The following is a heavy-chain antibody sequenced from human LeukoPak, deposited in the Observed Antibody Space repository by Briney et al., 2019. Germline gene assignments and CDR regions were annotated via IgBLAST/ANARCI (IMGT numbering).Heavy chain of an antibody. Sequence: GGSLRLSCAASGFTFSSYAMSWVRQAPGKGLEWVSAISGSGGSTYYADSVKGRFTISRDNSKNTLYLQMNGLRAEDTAVYYCAKRGYYYDSSGLNYWGQGTLVTVSS. CDR2: ISGSGGST. J-gene: IGHJ4*02. CDR3: AKRGYYYDSSGLNY. V-gene: IGHV3-23*01. CDR1: GFTFSSYA. D-gene: IGHD3-22*01.